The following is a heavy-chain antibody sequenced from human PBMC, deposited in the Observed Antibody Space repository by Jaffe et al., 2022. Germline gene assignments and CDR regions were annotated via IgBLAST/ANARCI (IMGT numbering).Heavy chain of an antibody. CDR3: ATTYPRNDYGDYYFDY. J-gene: IGHJ4*02. CDR2: INPNSGGT. V-gene: IGHV1-2*02. CDR1: GYTFTGYY. D-gene: IGHD4-17*01. Sequence: QVQLVQSGAEVKKPGASVKVSCKASGYTFTGYYMHWVRQAPGQGLEWMGWINPNSGGTNYAQKFQGRVTMTRDTSISTAYMELSRLRSDDTAVYYCATTYPRNDYGDYYFDYWGQGTLVTVSS.